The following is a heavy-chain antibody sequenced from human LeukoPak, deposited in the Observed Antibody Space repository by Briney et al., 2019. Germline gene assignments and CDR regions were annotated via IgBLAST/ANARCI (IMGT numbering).Heavy chain of an antibody. V-gene: IGHV4-34*01. CDR2: INYSGST. CDR1: GGSFSGYY. J-gene: IGHJ4*02. Sequence: PSETLSLTCAVYGGSFSGYYWSWIRQPPGKGLEWIGEINYSGSTNYNPSLKSQVTISVDTSKNQFSLKLSSVTASDTAVYYCARGLRYFDYWGQGTLVTVSS. CDR3: ARGLRYFDY. D-gene: IGHD4-17*01.